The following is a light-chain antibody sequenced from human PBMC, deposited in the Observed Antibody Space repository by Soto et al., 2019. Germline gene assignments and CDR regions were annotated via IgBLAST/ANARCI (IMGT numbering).Light chain of an antibody. CDR1: QSINKW. V-gene: IGKV1-5*03. Sequence: DIQMTQSPATLSASVGERVTITCRASQSINKWLAWYQQKPGKAPILLIYNASSLLSGVPSRFSGSGYGTEFTLTISSLQPDDFATYYCLQYNSHPYTFGQGTKLEIK. J-gene: IGKJ2*01. CDR2: NAS. CDR3: LQYNSHPYT.